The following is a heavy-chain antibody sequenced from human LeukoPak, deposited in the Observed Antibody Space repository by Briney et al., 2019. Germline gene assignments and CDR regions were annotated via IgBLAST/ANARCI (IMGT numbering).Heavy chain of an antibody. CDR1: GGPISSGGYS. V-gene: IGHV4-31*03. CDR2: IYYSGST. Sequence: PSQTLSLTCTVSGGPISSGGYSWSWIRQHPGQGLEWIGYIYYSGSTYYNPSLKSRVTISVDTSKNQFSLKLSSVTAADTAVYYCARSTNTIFGVVIDYWGQGTLVTVSS. J-gene: IGHJ4*02. D-gene: IGHD3-3*01. CDR3: ARSTNTIFGVVIDY.